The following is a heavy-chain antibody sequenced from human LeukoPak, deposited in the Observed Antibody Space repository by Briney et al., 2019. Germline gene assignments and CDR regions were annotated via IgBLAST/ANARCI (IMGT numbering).Heavy chain of an antibody. D-gene: IGHD2-21*01. Sequence: GGSLRLSCAASSFTLSTYAMSWVRQTPGKGLEWVAATRSSDAGTYHADSVRGRFTISRDNSKNTLYLQMNSLRAEDAAVYFCAKAPVTSCRGAYCYPFDSWGQGTLVTVSS. CDR1: SFTLSTYA. CDR2: TRSSDAGT. V-gene: IGHV3-23*01. J-gene: IGHJ4*02. CDR3: AKAPVTSCRGAYCYPFDS.